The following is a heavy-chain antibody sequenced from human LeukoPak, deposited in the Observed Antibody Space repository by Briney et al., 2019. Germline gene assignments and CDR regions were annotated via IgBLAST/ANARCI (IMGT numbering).Heavy chain of an antibody. J-gene: IGHJ4*02. CDR2: IYHSGST. V-gene: IGHV4-30-2*01. CDR1: GGSISSGGYY. Sequence: SETLSLTCTVSGGSISSGGYYWSWIRQPPGKGLEWIGYIYHSGSTYYNPSLKSRVTISVDTSKNQFSLKLSSVPAADTAVYYCPREVVSAGYYFDHWGQGTLVPVSS. CDR3: PREVVSAGYYFDH. D-gene: IGHD2-15*01.